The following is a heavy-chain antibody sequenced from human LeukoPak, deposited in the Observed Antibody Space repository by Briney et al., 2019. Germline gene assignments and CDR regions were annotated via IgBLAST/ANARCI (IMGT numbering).Heavy chain of an antibody. Sequence: ASVKVSCKASGYTFTSYGISWVRQAPGQGLEWMGWISAYNGNTNYAQKLQGGVTMTTDTSTSTAYMELRSLRSDDTAVYYCARDDYDILTGYYMGHAFDIWGQGTMVTVSS. J-gene: IGHJ3*02. D-gene: IGHD3-9*01. CDR3: ARDDYDILTGYYMGHAFDI. CDR1: GYTFTSYG. CDR2: ISAYNGNT. V-gene: IGHV1-18*04.